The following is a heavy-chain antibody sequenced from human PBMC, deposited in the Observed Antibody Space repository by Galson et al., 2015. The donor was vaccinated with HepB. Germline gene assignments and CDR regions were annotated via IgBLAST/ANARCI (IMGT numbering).Heavy chain of an antibody. CDR2: ISSSSSYI. D-gene: IGHD5-18*01. V-gene: IGHV3-21*01. CDR3: ARLPSNDAFDI. CDR1: GFTFSSYG. Sequence: SLRLSCAASGFTFSSYGMNWVRQAPGKGLEWVSSISSSSSYIYYADSVKGRFTISRDNAKNSLYLQMNSLRAEDTAVYYCARLPSNDAFDIWGQGTMVTVSS. J-gene: IGHJ3*02.